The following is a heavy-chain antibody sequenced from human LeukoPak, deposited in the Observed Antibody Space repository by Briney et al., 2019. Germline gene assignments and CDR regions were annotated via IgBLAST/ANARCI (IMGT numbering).Heavy chain of an antibody. Sequence: PSETLSLTCTVSGGSISSYYWSWIRQPAGKGLEWIGRIYTSGSTNYNPSLKSRVTMSVDTYKNQFSLKLSSVTAADTAVYYCARSLPDSSGYYPAEYFQHWGQGTLVTVSS. CDR2: IYTSGST. CDR3: ARSLPDSSGYYPAEYFQH. J-gene: IGHJ1*01. D-gene: IGHD3-22*01. V-gene: IGHV4-4*07. CDR1: GGSISSYY.